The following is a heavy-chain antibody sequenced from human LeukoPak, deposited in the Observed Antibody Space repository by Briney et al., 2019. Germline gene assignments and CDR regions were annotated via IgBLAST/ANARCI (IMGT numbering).Heavy chain of an antibody. D-gene: IGHD6-6*01. CDR3: ARVVEYSSSRYMDV. V-gene: IGHV1-2*02. J-gene: IGHJ6*03. Sequence: ASVKVSCKASGYTFTGYYMHWVRQAPGQGLEWMGWINPNSGGTNYAQKFQGRVTMTRDTSISTAYMELSRLRSDDTAVYYCARVVEYSSSRYMDVWGKGTTVTVSS. CDR1: GYTFTGYY. CDR2: INPNSGGT.